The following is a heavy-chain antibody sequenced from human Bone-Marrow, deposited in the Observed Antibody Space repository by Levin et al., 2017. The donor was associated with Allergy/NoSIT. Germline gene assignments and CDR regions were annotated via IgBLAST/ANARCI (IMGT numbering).Heavy chain of an antibody. Sequence: GESLKISCAASGFTFNPYGMHWVRQAPGKGLDWVAVISFDGNDKYYIESVKGRFTISRDNSKNVMYMQMNSLRPEDTGVYYCARALGNYYNIGYYLDLWGRGTPVIVSS. CDR1: GFTFNPYG. CDR3: ARALGNYYNIGYYLDL. CDR2: ISFDGNDK. J-gene: IGHJ2*01. D-gene: IGHD3-10*01. V-gene: IGHV3-30*03.